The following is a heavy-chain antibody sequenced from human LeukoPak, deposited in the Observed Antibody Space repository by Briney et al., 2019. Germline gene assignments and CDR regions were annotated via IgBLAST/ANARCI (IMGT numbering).Heavy chain of an antibody. CDR2: ISSGSSTI. Sequence: GGSLRLSCAASGFSFNSHSMNWVRQAPGRGLEWVSYISSGSSTIYYADSVEGRFTISRDNAKNSLYLQMSSLRDEDTAVYYRAREQVPLGTGIDYWGQGTLVTVSS. D-gene: IGHD3/OR15-3a*01. CDR3: AREQVPLGTGIDY. V-gene: IGHV3-48*02. J-gene: IGHJ4*02. CDR1: GFSFNSHS.